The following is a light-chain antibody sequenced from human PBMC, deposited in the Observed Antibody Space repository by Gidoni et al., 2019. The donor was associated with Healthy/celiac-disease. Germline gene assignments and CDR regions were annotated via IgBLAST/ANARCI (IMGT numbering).Light chain of an antibody. J-gene: IGKJ1*01. CDR3: QQYGSSPWT. V-gene: IGKV3-20*01. CDR2: GAA. CDR1: QSVSSSY. Sequence: EIVLPQSPGTLSLSPGERATLSCRASQSVSSSYLAWYQQKPGQAPRLLIYGAASRATGIPDRFSGSGSGTDFPLTISRLEPEEFAGYYCQQYGSSPWTFGQGTKVEIK.